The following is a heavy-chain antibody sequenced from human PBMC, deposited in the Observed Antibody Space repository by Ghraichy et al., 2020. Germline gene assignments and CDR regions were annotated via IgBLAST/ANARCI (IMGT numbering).Heavy chain of an antibody. CDR1: GFTFDDYT. D-gene: IGHD6-13*01. V-gene: IGHV3-43*01. Sequence: GGSLRLSCAASGFTFDDYTMHWVRQAPGKGLEWVSLISWDGGSTYYADSVKGRFTISRDNSKNSLYLQMNSLRTEDTALYYCAKDMWALVPGGVAAAGVDYWGQGTLVTVSS. CDR3: AKDMWALVPGGVAAAGVDY. J-gene: IGHJ4*02. CDR2: ISWDGGST.